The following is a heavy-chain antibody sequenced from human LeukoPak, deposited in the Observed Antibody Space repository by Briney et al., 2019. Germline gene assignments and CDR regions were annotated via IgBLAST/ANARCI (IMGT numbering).Heavy chain of an antibody. CDR1: GFTFSPYW. J-gene: IGHJ4*02. V-gene: IGHV3-7*03. CDR2: IKQDGSEK. D-gene: IGHD6-19*01. Sequence: GGSLRLSCAASGFTFSPYWMSWVRQAPGKGLEWVANIKQDGSEKYYVDSVKGRFTISRDNAKNSLYLQMNSLRAEDTAVYYRARYRVGWFYYFDYWGQGTLVTVSS. CDR3: ARYRVGWFYYFDY.